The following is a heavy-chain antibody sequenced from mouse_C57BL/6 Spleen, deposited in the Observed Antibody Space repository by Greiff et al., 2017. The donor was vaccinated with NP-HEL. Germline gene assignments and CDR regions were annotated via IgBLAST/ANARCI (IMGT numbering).Heavy chain of an antibody. Sequence: VQLQQSGAELVRPGASVTLSCKASGYTFTDYEMHWVKQTPVHGLEWIGAIDPETGGTAYNQKFKGKAILTADKSSSTAYMELRSLTPEDSAVYYCTRGYYGTPYYFDYWGQGTTLTVSS. CDR3: TRGYYGTPYYFDY. D-gene: IGHD1-1*01. J-gene: IGHJ2*01. CDR2: IDPETGGT. V-gene: IGHV1-15*01. CDR1: GYTFTDYE.